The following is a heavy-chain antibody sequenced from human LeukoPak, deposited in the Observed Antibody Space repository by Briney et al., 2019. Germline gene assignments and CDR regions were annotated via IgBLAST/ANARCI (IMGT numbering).Heavy chain of an antibody. D-gene: IGHD3-16*02. CDR2: ISSSSSTI. Sequence: GGSLRLSCAASGFTFSSYSMNWVRQAPGEGLEWVSYISSSSSTIYYADSVKGRFTISRDNAKNSLYLQMNSLRAEDTAVYYCARGKSRVIANWFDPWGQGTLVTVSS. V-gene: IGHV3-48*01. J-gene: IGHJ5*02. CDR1: GFTFSSYS. CDR3: ARGKSRVIANWFDP.